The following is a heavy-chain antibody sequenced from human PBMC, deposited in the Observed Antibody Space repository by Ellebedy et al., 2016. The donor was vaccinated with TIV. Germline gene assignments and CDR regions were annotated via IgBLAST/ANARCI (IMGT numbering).Heavy chain of an antibody. CDR2: LYYSGST. Sequence: MPSETLSLTCTVSGGSISSSSYFRGWIRQPPGKGLEWIGSLYYSGSTYYNPSLKSRVTISVDTSKNQFSLKLSSVTAADTAVYYCARHPDSSNWYMVWWFDPWGQGTLVTVSS. CDR3: ARHPDSSNWYMVWWFDP. D-gene: IGHD6-13*01. V-gene: IGHV4-39*01. J-gene: IGHJ5*02. CDR1: GGSISSSSYF.